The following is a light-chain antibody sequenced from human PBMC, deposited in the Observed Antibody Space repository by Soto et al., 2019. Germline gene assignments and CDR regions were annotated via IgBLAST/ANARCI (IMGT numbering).Light chain of an antibody. J-gene: IGKJ4*01. CDR3: QQYGTSSPT. CDR2: GAS. Sequence: SQAPGTLVLGPGESATLSCRASQSVNSNYLAWYQQKPGQAPSLLMYGASSRATGIPDRFSGIFYRTDGSLTSIRLEKDDCTVYPSQQYGTSSPTFGGGTKVDIK. CDR1: QSVNSNY. V-gene: IGKV3-20*01.